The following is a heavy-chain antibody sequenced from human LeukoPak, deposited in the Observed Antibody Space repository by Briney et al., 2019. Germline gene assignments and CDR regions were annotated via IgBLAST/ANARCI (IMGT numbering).Heavy chain of an antibody. Sequence: GGSLRLSCAASGFTFSSYAMSWVRQAPGKGLEWVSAISGSGGSTYYADSVKGRFTISRDNSKNMLYLQMNSLRAEDAAGYYCAKVQNGPAYYYYYGMDVWGQGTTVTVSS. CDR2: ISGSGGST. CDR3: AKVQNGPAYYYYYGMDV. V-gene: IGHV3-23*01. D-gene: IGHD2-8*01. J-gene: IGHJ6*02. CDR1: GFTFSSYA.